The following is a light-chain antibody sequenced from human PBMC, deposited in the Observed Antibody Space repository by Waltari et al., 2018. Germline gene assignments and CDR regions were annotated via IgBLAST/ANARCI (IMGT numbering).Light chain of an antibody. CDR2: TDE. V-gene: IGLV1-47*02. CDR1: SSNLGSHY. J-gene: IGLJ2*01. CDR3: AAWDDSPSGHVV. Sequence: SVLTQPPSASGAPGQRVTIPCSGSSSNLGSHYVYWYQQLPGTAPKLLIYTDEQRAAGVPDRVSASKSGTSASLAISGLRSEDEADYYCAAWDDSPSGHVVFGGGTKLTVL.